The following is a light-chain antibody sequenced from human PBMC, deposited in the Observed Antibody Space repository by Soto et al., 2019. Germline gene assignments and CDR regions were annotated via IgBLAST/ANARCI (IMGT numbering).Light chain of an antibody. CDR1: QSVCTSY. CDR3: QQYGSSPYT. J-gene: IGKJ2*01. CDR2: GAS. V-gene: IGKV3-20*01. Sequence: EIVLTQSPGTLSLSPGERATLSCRASQSVCTSYLAWYQQKPGQAPRLLIYGASSRATGIPDRFSGCGSGTDFTLTISRLEPEEFAVYSCQQYGSSPYTFGQGTKLQIK.